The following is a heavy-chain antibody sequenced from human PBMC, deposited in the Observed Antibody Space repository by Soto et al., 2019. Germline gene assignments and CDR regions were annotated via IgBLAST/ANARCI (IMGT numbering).Heavy chain of an antibody. J-gene: IGHJ4*02. CDR2: ISGSGGST. V-gene: IGHV3-23*01. CDR1: GFNFSNYA. Sequence: GGSMRLSCAVSGFNFSNYAVRWVRQDPGKGLEWVSAISGSGGSTYYADSVKGRFTISRDNSKNTLYLQMNSLRAEDTAVYYCAYSSTPFDFWGQGTLVTVSS. CDR3: AYSSTPFDF. D-gene: IGHD6-13*01.